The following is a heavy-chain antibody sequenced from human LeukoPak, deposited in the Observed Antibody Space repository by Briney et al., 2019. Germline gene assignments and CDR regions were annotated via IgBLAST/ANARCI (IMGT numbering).Heavy chain of an antibody. CDR3: SRENGAFSPFGY. CDR2: ISLTGLT. J-gene: IGHJ4*02. Sequence: ESLKISCAASGFTFNSYEMNWVRQPPGQGLEWIGEISLTGLTHYNPSLESRVTVSLDKSKNQLSLNLTSVTAADTAVYYCSRENGAFSPFGYWGQGTLVTVLS. V-gene: IGHV4/OR15-8*02. D-gene: IGHD2-8*01. CDR1: GFTFNSYE.